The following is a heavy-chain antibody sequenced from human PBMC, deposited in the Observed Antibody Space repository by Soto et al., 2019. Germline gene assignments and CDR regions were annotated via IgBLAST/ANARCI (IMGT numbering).Heavy chain of an antibody. D-gene: IGHD2-15*01. CDR1: GGSISSYY. CDR2: IYYRGST. Sequence: QVQLQESGPGLVKPSDTLSLTCTVSGGSISSYYWSWIRQPPGKGLGWIGYIYYRGSTNYNPSLKCRVTMSVDTSKNPFSLKLSSVTASDTAVYYCARHRRCSGGICSYYYYYYMDVWGKGTTVTVSS. CDR3: ARHRRCSGGICSYYYYYYMDV. J-gene: IGHJ6*03. V-gene: IGHV4-59*08.